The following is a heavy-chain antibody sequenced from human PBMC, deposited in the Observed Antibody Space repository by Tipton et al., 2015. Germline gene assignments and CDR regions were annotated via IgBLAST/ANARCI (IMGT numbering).Heavy chain of an antibody. Sequence: LRLSCTVSGGSISSEYWSWIRQPPGKGLEWIGYVFYTGSTYYNPSLESRVTISVDTFENQFSLKLSSVTAADTAVYYCARDRPGANYFDCWGQGTLVTVSS. D-gene: IGHD7-27*01. CDR1: GGSISSEY. CDR3: ARDRPGANYFDC. CDR2: VFYTGST. J-gene: IGHJ4*02. V-gene: IGHV4-59*01.